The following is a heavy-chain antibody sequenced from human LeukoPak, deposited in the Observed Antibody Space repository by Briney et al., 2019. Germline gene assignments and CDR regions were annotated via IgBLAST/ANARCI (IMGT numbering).Heavy chain of an antibody. CDR2: IYSGGST. V-gene: IGHV3-66*02. Sequence: PGGSLRLSCAASGFTVSSNYMSWVRQAPGKGLEWVSVIYSGGSTYYADSVKGRFTISRDNSKNTLYLQMNSLRAEDTAVYYCAREEAYYDSSGYHAWGQGTLVTVSS. J-gene: IGHJ5*02. CDR1: GFTVSSNY. D-gene: IGHD3-22*01. CDR3: AREEAYYDSSGYHA.